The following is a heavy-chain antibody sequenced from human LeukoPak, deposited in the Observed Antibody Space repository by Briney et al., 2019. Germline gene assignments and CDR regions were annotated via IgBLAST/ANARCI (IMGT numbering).Heavy chain of an antibody. V-gene: IGHV3-13*01. D-gene: IGHD2-8*01. CDR1: GFTFSSYD. CDR3: AKCTTDYYYYYMDV. J-gene: IGHJ6*03. CDR2: IGTAGDT. Sequence: GGSLRLSCAACGFTFSSYDMHWVRQATGKGLEWVSAIGTAGDTYYPGSVKGRFTISRDNSKNTLYLQMNSLRAEDTAVYYCAKCTTDYYYYYMDVWGKGTTVTVSS.